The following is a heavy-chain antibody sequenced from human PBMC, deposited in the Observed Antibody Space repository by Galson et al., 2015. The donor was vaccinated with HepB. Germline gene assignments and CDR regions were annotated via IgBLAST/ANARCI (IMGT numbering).Heavy chain of an antibody. CDR1: GYSFPSYW. J-gene: IGHJ4*02. CDR2: IYPADSDT. Sequence: QSGAEVKKPGESLKISCKGSGYSFPSYWIGWVRQLPGKGLEWMGFIYPADSDTRHSPSLEGQVTISADKSIGTAYLHWNTLRASDTAMYYCVGSREGVADYFDSWGQGTRSPSPQ. D-gene: IGHD2-15*01. V-gene: IGHV5-51*03. CDR3: VGSREGVADYFDS.